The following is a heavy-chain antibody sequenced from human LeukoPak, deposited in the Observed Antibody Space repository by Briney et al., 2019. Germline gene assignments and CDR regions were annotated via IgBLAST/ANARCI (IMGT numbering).Heavy chain of an antibody. CDR3: ARELLGEGPDAFDV. D-gene: IGHD3-16*01. CDR2: IWHDRATK. Sequence: GGSLRLSCKTSGFIFSNYAMHWVRQAPGKGLDWVAMIWHDRATKFYADSVKGRFTISRDNSRDTLYLQMDSLRAEDTAVFYCARELLGEGPDAFDVWGQGTIVTVSS. J-gene: IGHJ3*01. V-gene: IGHV3-33*01. CDR1: GFIFSNYA.